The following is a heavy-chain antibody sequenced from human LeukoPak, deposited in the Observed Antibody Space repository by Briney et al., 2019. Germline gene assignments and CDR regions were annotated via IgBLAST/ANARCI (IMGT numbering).Heavy chain of an antibody. CDR1: GYAFTSYG. CDR3: ARDEAVLWFGELLNY. V-gene: IGHV1-18*01. Sequence: GASVKVSCKASGYAFTSYGISWVRQAPGQGLEWMGWISAYNGNTNYAQKLQGRVTMTTDTSTSTAYMELRSLGSDDTAVYYCARDEAVLWFGELLNYWGQGTLVTVSS. CDR2: ISAYNGNT. D-gene: IGHD3-10*01. J-gene: IGHJ4*02.